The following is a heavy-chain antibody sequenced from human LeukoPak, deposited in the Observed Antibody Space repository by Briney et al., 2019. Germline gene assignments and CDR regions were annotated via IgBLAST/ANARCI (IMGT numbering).Heavy chain of an antibody. V-gene: IGHV1-2*02. CDR2: INPNSGGT. D-gene: IGHD3-9*01. CDR3: ARDGRRYDILTGYYGYFDY. J-gene: IGHJ4*02. CDR1: GYTFTGYY. Sequence: ASVKVSCKASGYTFTGYYMHWVRQAPGQGLEWMGWINPNSGGTNYAQKFQGRVTMTRDTSISTAYMELSSLRSDDTAVYYCARDGRRYDILTGYYGYFDYWGQGTLVTVSS.